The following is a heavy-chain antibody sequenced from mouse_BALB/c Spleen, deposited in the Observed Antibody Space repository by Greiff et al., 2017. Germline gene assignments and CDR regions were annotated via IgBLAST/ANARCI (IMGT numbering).Heavy chain of an antibody. CDR2: IWAGGST. J-gene: IGHJ4*01. CDR3: ARVLYGNYTYAMDY. D-gene: IGHD2-1*01. CDR1: GFSLTSYG. V-gene: IGHV2-9*02. Sequence: VKLMESGPGLVAPSQSLSITCTVSGFSLTSYGVHWVRQPPGKGLEWLGVIWAGGSTNYNSALMSRLSISKDNSKSQVFLKMNSLQTDDTAMYYCARVLYGNYTYAMDYWGQGTSVTVSS.